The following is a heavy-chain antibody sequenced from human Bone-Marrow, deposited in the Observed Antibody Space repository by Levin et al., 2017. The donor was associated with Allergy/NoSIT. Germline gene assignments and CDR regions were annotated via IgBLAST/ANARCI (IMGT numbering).Heavy chain of an antibody. Sequence: SETLSLTCAVYGGSFSGYYWSWIRQPPGKGLEWIGEINHSGSTNYNPSLKSRVTISVDTSKNQFSLKLSSVTAADTAVYYCARGKELYCSGGSCYSAMGDYWGQGTLVTVSS. V-gene: IGHV4-34*01. CDR2: INHSGST. D-gene: IGHD2-15*01. CDR1: GGSFSGYY. CDR3: ARGKELYCSGGSCYSAMGDY. J-gene: IGHJ4*02.